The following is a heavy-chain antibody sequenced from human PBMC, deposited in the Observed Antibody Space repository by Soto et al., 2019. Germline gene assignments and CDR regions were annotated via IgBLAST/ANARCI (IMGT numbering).Heavy chain of an antibody. CDR1: GFSLSTSGVG. CDR3: AHTHGGRDHGADAFDL. J-gene: IGHJ3*01. D-gene: IGHD3-16*01. CDR2: IYWDDDK. V-gene: IGHV2-5*02. Sequence: QITLKESGPPLVKPTQTLTLTWTFSGFSLSTSGVGVGWMRQPPGKALAWLALIYWDDDKRYSPSLKSRHTITKDTSKNQVVLTMTNMDPVDTATYYCAHTHGGRDHGADAFDLWGQGTMVTVSS.